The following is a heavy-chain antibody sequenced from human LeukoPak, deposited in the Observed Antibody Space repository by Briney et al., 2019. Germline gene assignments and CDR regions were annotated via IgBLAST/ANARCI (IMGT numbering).Heavy chain of an antibody. CDR2: ISSSSSYI. CDR1: GFTFSSYS. J-gene: IGHJ4*02. D-gene: IGHD1-7*01. Sequence: SGGSLRLSCAASGFTFSSYSMNWVRQAPGKWLEWVSSISSSSSYIYYADSVKGRFTISRDNARNSLYLQMNSLRAEDTAVYYCARDRDWNSGFDYWGQGTLVTVSS. CDR3: ARDRDWNSGFDY. V-gene: IGHV3-21*01.